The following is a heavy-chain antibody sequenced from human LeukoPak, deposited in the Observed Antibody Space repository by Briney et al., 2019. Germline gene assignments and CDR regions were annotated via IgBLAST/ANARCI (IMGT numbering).Heavy chain of an antibody. J-gene: IGHJ4*02. Sequence: ASVKVSCKASGYTFTSYGISWVRQAPGQGLEWMGWISAYNGNTNYAQKLQGRVAMTRDTSISTAYMELSSLRSDDTAVYYCAGGQPNWGFDFWGQGTLVTVSS. V-gene: IGHV1-18*01. CDR1: GYTFTSYG. D-gene: IGHD7-27*01. CDR3: AGGQPNWGFDF. CDR2: ISAYNGNT.